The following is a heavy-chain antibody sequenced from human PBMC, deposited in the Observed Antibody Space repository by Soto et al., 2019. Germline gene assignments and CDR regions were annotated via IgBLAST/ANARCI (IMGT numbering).Heavy chain of an antibody. D-gene: IGHD6-19*01. CDR2: ISWNSGSI. Sequence: EAQLVESGGGLVQPGRSLRLSCAASGFTFDDYAMHWVRQAPGKGLEWVSGISWNSGSIGYADSVKGRFTISRDNAKNSLYLQMNSLRPEDTALYYCAKEGIAVAGTGGIFDYWGQGTLVTVSS. CDR1: GFTFDDYA. V-gene: IGHV3-9*01. CDR3: AKEGIAVAGTGGIFDY. J-gene: IGHJ4*02.